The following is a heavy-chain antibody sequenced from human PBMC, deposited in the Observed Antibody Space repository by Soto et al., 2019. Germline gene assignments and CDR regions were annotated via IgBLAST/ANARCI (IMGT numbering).Heavy chain of an antibody. J-gene: IGHJ6*03. V-gene: IGHV4-59*01. CDR2: IYYSGST. CDR1: GGSISSYY. D-gene: IGHD3-10*01. Sequence: SETLSLTCTVSGGSISSYYWSWIRQPPGKELEWIGNIYYSGSTNYNPSLKSRVSISVDTSKNQFSLKLNSVTAADTAVYYCARTKRETSMVRGPGLWAQPKYSHYHSMDGWGKGTTGTGSS. CDR3: ARTKRETSMVRGPGLWAQPKYSHYHSMDG.